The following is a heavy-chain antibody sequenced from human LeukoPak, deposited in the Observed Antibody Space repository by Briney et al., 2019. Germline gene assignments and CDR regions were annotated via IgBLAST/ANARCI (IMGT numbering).Heavy chain of an antibody. V-gene: IGHV3-7*03. CDR3: AKEVGIYSSSPFDY. J-gene: IGHJ4*02. CDR2: IRQDGGET. D-gene: IGHD6-6*01. CDR1: GLTFSRDW. Sequence: GGSLRLSCEASGLTFSRDWMGWVRQAPGKGLEWVANIRQDGGETYYGDSVKGRFTISRDNSKNTLYLQMNSLRAEETAIYYCAKEVGIYSSSPFDYWGQGTLVTVSS.